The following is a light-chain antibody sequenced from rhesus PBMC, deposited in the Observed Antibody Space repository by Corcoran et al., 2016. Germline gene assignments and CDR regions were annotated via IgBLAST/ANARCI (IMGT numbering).Light chain of an antibody. CDR2: KAS. J-gene: IGKJ2*01. V-gene: IGKV1-74*01. CDR3: QHGYGTPYS. CDR1: ENVNNY. Sequence: DIQMTQSPSSLSASVGDRVTITCRASENVNNYLNWYQQKQGKAPKLLIYKASTLQSGVPSRLSGSGSGTDYTFTISSLQPEDVATYYCQHGYGTPYSFGQGTKVEIK.